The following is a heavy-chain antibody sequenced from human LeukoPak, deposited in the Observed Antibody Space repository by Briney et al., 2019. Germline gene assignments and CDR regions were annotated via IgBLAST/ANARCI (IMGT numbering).Heavy chain of an antibody. V-gene: IGHV1-2*02. CDR2: INPNSGGT. CDR3: ARVIFGGSPPSP. D-gene: IGHD1-26*01. J-gene: IGHJ5*02. CDR1: GYTFTGYY. Sequence: GASVKVSCKASGYTFTGYYMHWVPQAPGQGLEWMGWINPNSGGTNYAQKFQGRVTMTRDTSISTAYMELSRLRSDDTAVYYCARVIFGGSPPSPWGQGTLVTVSS.